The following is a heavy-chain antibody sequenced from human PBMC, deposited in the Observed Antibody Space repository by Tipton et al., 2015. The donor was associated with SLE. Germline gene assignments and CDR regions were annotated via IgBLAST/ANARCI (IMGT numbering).Heavy chain of an antibody. CDR2: IYYSGST. D-gene: IGHD2/OR15-2a*01. V-gene: IGHV4-61*05. Sequence: TLSLTCTVSGGSISSSSYYWGWIRQPPGKGLEWIGYIYYSGSTNYNPSLKSRVTISVDTSKNQFSLKLSSVTAADTAVYYCARTLSAPPFQYAFDIWGQGTMVTVSS. J-gene: IGHJ3*02. CDR3: ARTLSAPPFQYAFDI. CDR1: GGSISSSSYY.